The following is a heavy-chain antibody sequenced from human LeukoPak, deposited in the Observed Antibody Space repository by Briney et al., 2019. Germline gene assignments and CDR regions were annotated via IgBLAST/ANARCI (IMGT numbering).Heavy chain of an antibody. CDR3: ARHGGESIVAMILHAFDI. CDR2: MYYSGST. D-gene: IGHD5-12*01. V-gene: IGHV4-59*08. J-gene: IGHJ3*02. Sequence: SETLSLTCAFSGASISSYSWSWIRQPPGKGLEWIGSMYYSGSTNYNPSLKSRVTMSVDTSKNQFSLRLSSVTAADTAVYYCARHGGESIVAMILHAFDIWGQGTMVTVSS. CDR1: GASISSYS.